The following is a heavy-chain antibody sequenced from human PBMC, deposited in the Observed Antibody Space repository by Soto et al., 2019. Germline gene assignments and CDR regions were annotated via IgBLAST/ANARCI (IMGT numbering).Heavy chain of an antibody. CDR3: ARFGSGSDAFDI. CDR2: ISGSGNRT. V-gene: IGHV3-23*01. CDR1: GFTFSSYA. Sequence: EVQLLESGGGLVQPGGSLRLSCAASGFTFSSYAMSWVRQAPGKGLEWVSAISGSGNRTDYADSAKGRFAISRDNSKNTLYLQMNSLRAEDTAIYYCARFGSGSDAFDIWGQGTMVTVSS. J-gene: IGHJ3*02. D-gene: IGHD3-3*01.